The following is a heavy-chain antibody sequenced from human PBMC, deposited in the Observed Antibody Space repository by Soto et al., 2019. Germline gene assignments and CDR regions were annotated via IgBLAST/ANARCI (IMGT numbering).Heavy chain of an antibody. CDR2: IYPGDSDT. J-gene: IGHJ4*02. V-gene: IGHV5-51*01. CDR1: GYSFTSYW. CDR3: ARRITIFGVALYYFDY. Sequence: GESLKISCKGSGYSFTSYWIGWVRQMPGKGLEWMGIIYPGDSDTRYSPSFQGQVTISADKSISTAYLQWSSLKASDTAMYYCARRITIFGVALYYFDYWGQGTLVTVSS. D-gene: IGHD3-3*01.